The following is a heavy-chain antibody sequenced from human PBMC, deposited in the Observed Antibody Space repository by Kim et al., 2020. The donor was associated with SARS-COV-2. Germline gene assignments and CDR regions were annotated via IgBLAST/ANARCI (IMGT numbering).Heavy chain of an antibody. D-gene: IGHD1-7*01. V-gene: IGHV3-23*01. Sequence: GGSLRLSCAASAFAFSNFAMSWVRQAQGKGLEWVSTVRAGGGTTYYADSVKGRFTISRDNSKKMLYLQMNSLVAEDTAVYYCAKVCDWNYSGLDFWGQGTLVTVSS. CDR3: AKVCDWNYSGLDF. CDR1: AFAFSNFA. J-gene: IGHJ4*02. CDR2: VRAGGGTT.